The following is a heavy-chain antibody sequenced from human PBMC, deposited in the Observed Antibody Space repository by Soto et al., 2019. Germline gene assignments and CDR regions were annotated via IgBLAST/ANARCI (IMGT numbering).Heavy chain of an antibody. Sequence: GGSLRLSCAVSGLTFSNAWMSWARQTPGKALDWVGRIKSKTNGGSADYAAPVKGRFTISRDDSKNTLYLQMNSLKTEDTAVYYCGTGDEFDIWGQGTMVTVSS. V-gene: IGHV3-15*01. J-gene: IGHJ3*02. CDR2: IKSKTNGGSA. CDR1: GLTFSNAW. CDR3: GTGDEFDI.